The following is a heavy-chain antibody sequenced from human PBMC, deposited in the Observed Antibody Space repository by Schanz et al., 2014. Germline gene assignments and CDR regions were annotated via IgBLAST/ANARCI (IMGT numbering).Heavy chain of an antibody. D-gene: IGHD2-2*01. CDR1: GFTFSNYI. CDR3: ARDRSNNFDY. V-gene: IGHV3-30*04. CDR2: ISYDGSNK. J-gene: IGHJ4*02. Sequence: QVQLVESGGGVVQPGGSLRLSCAASGFTFSNYIMHWVRQVPGKGLDWVATISYDGSNKYYGDSVKGRFPISRDNSKNTLHLQMNSLRVEDTALYYCARDRSNNFDYWGQGAVVTVSS.